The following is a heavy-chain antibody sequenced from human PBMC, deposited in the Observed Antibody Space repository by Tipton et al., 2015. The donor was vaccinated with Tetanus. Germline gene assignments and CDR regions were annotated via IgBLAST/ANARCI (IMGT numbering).Heavy chain of an antibody. CDR3: ARDQGGGRVVRLNWLDP. J-gene: IGHJ5*02. Sequence: TLSLTCTVSGDSLSRGGYFWNWIRPRPGEGPGGVGYIYYSGDTYLNPSLESRVSMSVDTSKNQFSLKLTSVAAADAAVYYCARDQGGGRVVRLNWLDPWGQGTLVTVSS. CDR2: IYYSGDT. D-gene: IGHD6-6*01. V-gene: IGHV4-31*03. CDR1: GDSLSRGGYF.